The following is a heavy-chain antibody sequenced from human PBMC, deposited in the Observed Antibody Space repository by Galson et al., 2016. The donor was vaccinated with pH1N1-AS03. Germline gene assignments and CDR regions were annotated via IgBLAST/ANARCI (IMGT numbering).Heavy chain of an antibody. J-gene: IGHJ4*02. CDR2: VNGDGSST. CDR1: GSTFSNLW. Sequence: SLRLSCAASGSTFSNLWMHWVRQGPGKGLVWVARVNGDGSSTTYADSVKGRFTISRDNAKNTVYLQMISLRAEDTAVYYCATGRGYYYEYWGQGTLVTVSS. V-gene: IGHV3-74*01. CDR3: ATGRGYYYEY. D-gene: IGHD3-10*01.